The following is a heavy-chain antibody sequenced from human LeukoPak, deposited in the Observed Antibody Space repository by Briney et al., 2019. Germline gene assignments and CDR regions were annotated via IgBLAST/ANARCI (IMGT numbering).Heavy chain of an antibody. CDR2: ISGSGGST. V-gene: IGHV3-23*01. Sequence: GGSLRLSCAASGFTFSNFAMSWVRQAPGKGLEWVSAISGSGGSTYYADSVKGRFTISRDNSKNALSLQMNSLRAEDTAVYYCAKSGPYCSSTSCNYFDYWGQGTLVTVSS. J-gene: IGHJ4*02. CDR3: AKSGPYCSSTSCNYFDY. D-gene: IGHD2-2*01. CDR1: GFTFSNFA.